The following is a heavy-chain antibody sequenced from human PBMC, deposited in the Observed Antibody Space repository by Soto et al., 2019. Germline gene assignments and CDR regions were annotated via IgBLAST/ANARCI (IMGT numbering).Heavy chain of an antibody. CDR2: ISGSGGST. CDR1: GFTFSNYA. Sequence: GSLRLSCAASGFTFSNYAMSWVRQAPGKGLEWVSGISGSGGSTYYADSGKGRFTISRDNSKNTLYLQMNSLRAEDTAVYYCAKDHKTTVTSWGYFDYWGQGTLVTVSS. V-gene: IGHV3-23*01. CDR3: AKDHKTTVTSWGYFDY. J-gene: IGHJ4*02. D-gene: IGHD4-17*01.